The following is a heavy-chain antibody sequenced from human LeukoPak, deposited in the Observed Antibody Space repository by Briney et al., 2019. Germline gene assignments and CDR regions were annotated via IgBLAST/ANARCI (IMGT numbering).Heavy chain of an antibody. CDR3: ARGPVRTKLYDSSGYYSYYFDY. CDR1: GGSISSYY. Sequence: SETLSLTCTVSGGSISSYYWSWIRQPPGKGLEWIGYIYYSGSTNYNPSLKSRVTISVDTSKNQFSLKLSSVTAADTAVYYCARGPVRTKLYDSSGYYSYYFDYWGQGTLVTVFS. CDR2: IYYSGST. J-gene: IGHJ4*02. V-gene: IGHV4-59*12. D-gene: IGHD3-22*01.